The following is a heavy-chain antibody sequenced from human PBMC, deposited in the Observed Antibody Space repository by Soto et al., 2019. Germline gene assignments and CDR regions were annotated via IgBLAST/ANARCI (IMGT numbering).Heavy chain of an antibody. V-gene: IGHV4-39*01. CDR3: ARHFGYSSSWYVQFDL. CDR1: GGSISTSSYY. CDR2: VYYSGTT. J-gene: IGHJ4*02. Sequence: KPSETLSLTCTVSGGSISTSSYYWAWIRQPPGKGLEWIGSVYYSGTTYYNPSLKSRVTISADTSNNQFSLKLNYVTASDTAMYFCARHFGYSSSWYVQFDLWGLRTLVTVSS. D-gene: IGHD6-13*01.